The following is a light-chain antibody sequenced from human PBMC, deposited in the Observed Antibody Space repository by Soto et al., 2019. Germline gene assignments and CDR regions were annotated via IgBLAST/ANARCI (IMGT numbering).Light chain of an antibody. J-gene: IGKJ5*01. CDR1: QSVSSN. CDR3: QHYYGTSPIS. V-gene: IGKV3-20*01. Sequence: EIVMTQSPATLSVSPGERATLSCMSSQSVSSNLAWYQQKPGQAPRLLISGASRRATGIPDRFSGSGSGTDFTLTISRLEPEDFALYYCQHYYGTSPISFGQGTRLEIK. CDR2: GAS.